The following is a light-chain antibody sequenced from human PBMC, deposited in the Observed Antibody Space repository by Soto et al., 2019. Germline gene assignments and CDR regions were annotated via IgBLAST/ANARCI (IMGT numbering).Light chain of an antibody. Sequence: ETVLTQAPVALSMSPGERATLSCRASQSVTSKLAWFQQKPGQAPRLLIYAVSSRATGIPARFSGSGSGTEFTLTISSLQSEDFAVYYCQQYNDWPRTFGQGTKVDIK. CDR1: QSVTSK. CDR2: AVS. V-gene: IGKV3-15*01. J-gene: IGKJ2*01. CDR3: QQYNDWPRT.